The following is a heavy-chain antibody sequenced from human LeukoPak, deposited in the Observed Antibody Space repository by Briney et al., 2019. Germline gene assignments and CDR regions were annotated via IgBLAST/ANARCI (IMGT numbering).Heavy chain of an antibody. CDR3: TKDHDSSGLYQDRDY. CDR2: ISVTDNT. J-gene: IGHJ4*02. D-gene: IGHD3-16*01. Sequence: GGSLKLSCVASGFTFSVYAMNWVRQAPGKGLEWVSTISVTDNTHYADSVKGRFTIFRDNSKSTLYLHMNNLRADDTAIYYCTKDHDSSGLYQDRDYWGQGTLAAVSS. V-gene: IGHV3-23*01. CDR1: GFTFSVYA.